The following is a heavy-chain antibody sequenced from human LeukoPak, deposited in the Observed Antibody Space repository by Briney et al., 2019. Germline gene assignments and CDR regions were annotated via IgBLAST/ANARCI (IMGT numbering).Heavy chain of an antibody. CDR1: GFTFSSYS. CDR3: ARDRGPWGDYFDY. J-gene: IGHJ4*02. CDR2: ISSSSSYI. Sequence: GGSLRLSCAASGFTFSSYSMNWVRQAPGKGLEWVSSISSSSSYIYYADSVKGRFTISRDNAKNSLYLQMNSLRAEDTAVYYCARDRGPWGDYFDYWGQGTLVTVSS. V-gene: IGHV3-21*01. D-gene: IGHD3-16*01.